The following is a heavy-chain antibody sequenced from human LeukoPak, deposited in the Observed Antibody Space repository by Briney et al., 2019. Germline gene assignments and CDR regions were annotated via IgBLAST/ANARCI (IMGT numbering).Heavy chain of an antibody. Sequence: GGSLRLSCAASGFTFSSYWTSWVRQAPGKGLEWVANIKQDGSEKYYVDSVKGRFTISRDNAKNSLYLQMNSLRAEDTAVYYCARVGKHSSSWPLCYYYYGMDVWGQGTTVTVSS. J-gene: IGHJ6*02. D-gene: IGHD6-13*01. CDR3: ARVGKHSSSWPLCYYYYGMDV. V-gene: IGHV3-7*01. CDR2: IKQDGSEK. CDR1: GFTFSSYW.